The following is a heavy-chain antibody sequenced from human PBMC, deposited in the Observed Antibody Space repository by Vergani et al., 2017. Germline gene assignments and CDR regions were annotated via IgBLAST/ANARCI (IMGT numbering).Heavy chain of an antibody. V-gene: IGHV2-70*15. CDR3: ARSRNKGSCYGMDV. J-gene: IGHJ6*02. CDR1: GFSLSTSGMC. Sequence: QVTLRESGPALVKPTQTLTLTCTFSGFSLSTSGMCVSWIRQPPGKALEWLARIDWDDDKYYSTSLKTRLTISKDTSKNQVVLTMTNMDPVDTATYYCARSRNKGSCYGMDVWGQGTTVTVSS. CDR2: IDWDDDK. D-gene: IGHD5-24*01.